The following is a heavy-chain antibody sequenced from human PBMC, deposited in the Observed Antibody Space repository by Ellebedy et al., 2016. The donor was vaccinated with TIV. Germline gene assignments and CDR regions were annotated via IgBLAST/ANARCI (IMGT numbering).Heavy chain of an antibody. CDR3: ARQKGGRLLFDF. CDR1: GGSISSDY. J-gene: IGHJ4*02. Sequence: MPSETLSLTCTVSGGSISSDYWSWIRQPPGKGLEWIAYIKYSGNTNYNPSPKSRVTISVDTSKNQFSLKLTSVSAADTAVYYCARQKGGRLLFDFWGQGTLVTVSS. CDR2: IKYSGNT. V-gene: IGHV4-59*01. D-gene: IGHD2-21*01.